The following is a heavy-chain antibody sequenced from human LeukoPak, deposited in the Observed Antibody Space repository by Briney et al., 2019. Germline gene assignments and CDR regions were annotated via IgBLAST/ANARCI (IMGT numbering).Heavy chain of an antibody. CDR2: ISSSSSYI. D-gene: IGHD3-10*01. CDR3: ARDRYNKWFGKSTPNFDY. CDR1: GFTFSSYS. V-gene: IGHV3-21*01. J-gene: IGHJ4*02. Sequence: GGSLRLSCAASGFTFSSYSMNWVRQAPGKGLEWVSSISSSSSYIYYADSVKGRFTISRDNAKNSLYLQMNSLRAEDTAVYYCARDRYNKWFGKSTPNFDYWGQGTLVTVSS.